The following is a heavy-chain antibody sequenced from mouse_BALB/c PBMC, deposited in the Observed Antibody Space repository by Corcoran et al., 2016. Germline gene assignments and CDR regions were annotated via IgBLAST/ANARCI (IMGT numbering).Heavy chain of an antibody. CDR2: ILPGSGST. V-gene: IGHV1-9*01. J-gene: IGHJ3*01. D-gene: IGHD1-1*01. Sequence: QVQLQQSGAELMKPGASVKISCKATGYTFSSYWLEWVKQRPGHGLEWIGEILPGSGSTNYNEKFKGKATFTADTSSNTAYMQLSSLTSEDSAVYYCASLHYYGSREGFAYWGQGTLVTVSA. CDR1: GYTFSSYW. CDR3: ASLHYYGSREGFAY.